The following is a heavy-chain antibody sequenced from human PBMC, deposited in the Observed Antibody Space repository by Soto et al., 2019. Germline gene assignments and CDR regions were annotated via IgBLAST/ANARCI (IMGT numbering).Heavy chain of an antibody. D-gene: IGHD2-2*01. Sequence: QVQLVQSGAEVKTPGSSVKVSCKASGGTFGNYAISWVRQAPGQGLEWLGGSLPIFGTANYAQKFQGRVTITADRSTNTAYMELSSLTSEDTAVYYCVRESHEIVAVPATVMGPFTWFDPWGQGTLVTVSS. CDR2: SLPIFGTA. CDR3: VRESHEIVAVPATVMGPFTWFDP. V-gene: IGHV1-69*06. J-gene: IGHJ5*02. CDR1: GGTFGNYA.